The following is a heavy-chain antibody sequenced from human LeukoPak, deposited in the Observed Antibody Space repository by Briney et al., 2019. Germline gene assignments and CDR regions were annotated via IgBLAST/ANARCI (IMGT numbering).Heavy chain of an antibody. Sequence: SETLSLTCAVYGGSFSGYYWSWIRQPPGKGLEWIGEINHSGSTNYNPSLKSRVTISVDTSKNQFSLKLSSVTAADTAVYYCAIGPPYGGYSDWGQGTLVTVSS. CDR3: AIGPPYGGYSD. J-gene: IGHJ4*02. CDR2: INHSGST. D-gene: IGHD5-12*01. CDR1: GGSFSGYY. V-gene: IGHV4-34*01.